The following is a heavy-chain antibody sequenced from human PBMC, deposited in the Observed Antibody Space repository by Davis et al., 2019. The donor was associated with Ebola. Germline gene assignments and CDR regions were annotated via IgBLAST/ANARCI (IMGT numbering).Heavy chain of an antibody. Sequence: GESLKISCQDSGNSFSSHWIGWVRQMPGKGLEWMVIIFTVYSHTRYRPSFRGQVTISADKSFKTAFLQWSSLKASDTARYYCATLRRTITGMDDGFDIWGQGTMVTVSS. CDR2: IFTVYSHT. V-gene: IGHV5-51*01. D-gene: IGHD1-20*01. CDR3: ATLRRTITGMDDGFDI. CDR1: GNSFSSHW. J-gene: IGHJ3*02.